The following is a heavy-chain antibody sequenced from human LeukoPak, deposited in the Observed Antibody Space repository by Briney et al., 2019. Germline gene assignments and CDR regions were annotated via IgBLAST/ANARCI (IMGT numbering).Heavy chain of an antibody. CDR2: INPNSGDT. CDR3: ARDPNWNYGHMDY. Sequence: ASVMVSCKASGYTFTGYYMHWVRQAPGQGREWMGWINPNSGDTNYAQKFQGRVTMTRDTSISTAYMELSRLRSDDTAVYYCARDPNWNYGHMDYWGQGTLVTVSS. V-gene: IGHV1-2*02. J-gene: IGHJ4*02. D-gene: IGHD1-7*01. CDR1: GYTFTGYY.